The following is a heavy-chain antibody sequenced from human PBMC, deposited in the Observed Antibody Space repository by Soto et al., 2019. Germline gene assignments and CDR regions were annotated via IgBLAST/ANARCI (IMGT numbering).Heavy chain of an antibody. CDR2: INHSGST. J-gene: IGHJ3*02. Sequence: SETLSLTCAVYGGSFSGYYWSWIRQTPGKGLEWIGEINHSGSTNYNPSLKSRVTISVDTSKNQFSLKLSSVTAADTAVYYCARVGRAPRRFGAFDIWGQGTMVTVSS. V-gene: IGHV4-34*01. D-gene: IGHD3-10*01. CDR3: ARVGRAPRRFGAFDI. CDR1: GGSFSGYY.